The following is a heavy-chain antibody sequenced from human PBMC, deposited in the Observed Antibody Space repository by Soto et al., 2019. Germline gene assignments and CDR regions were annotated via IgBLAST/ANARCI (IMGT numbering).Heavy chain of an antibody. D-gene: IGHD2-8*01. Sequence: QVQLVQSGAEVKKPGSSVKVSCKASGDTFTTNSLNWVRQAPGQGLEWMGGIIPVVGTTKYAQKYQDRVTITGDKSTNTADLELSSLRSDATAVYYCARGLLYATTDFDYWGQGTPVTVSS. J-gene: IGHJ4*02. V-gene: IGHV1-69*06. CDR2: IIPVVGTT. CDR3: ARGLLYATTDFDY. CDR1: GDTFTTNS.